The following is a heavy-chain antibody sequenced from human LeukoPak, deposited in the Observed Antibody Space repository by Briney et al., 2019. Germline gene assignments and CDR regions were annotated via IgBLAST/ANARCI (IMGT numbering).Heavy chain of an antibody. V-gene: IGHV1-2*02. D-gene: IGHD7-27*01. CDR1: GYTFTGYY. CDR3: ARGDGDGPARRAFDI. Sequence: ASVKVSCKASGYTFTGYYMHWVRQAPGQGLEWMGWINPTSGDTNYVQKFQGRVIMTRDMSIGTAYMELSRVRSDDTAVYYCARGDGDGPARRAFDIWGQGTMVTVSS. J-gene: IGHJ3*02. CDR2: INPTSGDT.